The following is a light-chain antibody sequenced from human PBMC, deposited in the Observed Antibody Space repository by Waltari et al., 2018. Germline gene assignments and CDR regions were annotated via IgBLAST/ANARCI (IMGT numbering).Light chain of an antibody. V-gene: IGKV3-11*01. CDR3: QQRSNWPRT. CDR2: SAS. Sequence: EIVLTPSPDTLSLSPGERATLSCRASQSVTNSLAWYQQKPGQAPRLLIYSASNRATGVPARFSGSGSGTDFTLTISSLEPEDFAVYYCQQRSNWPRTFGQGTKVEIK. CDR1: QSVTNS. J-gene: IGKJ1*01.